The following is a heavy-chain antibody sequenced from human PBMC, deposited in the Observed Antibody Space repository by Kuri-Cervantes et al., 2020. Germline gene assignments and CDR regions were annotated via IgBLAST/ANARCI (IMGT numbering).Heavy chain of an antibody. D-gene: IGHD3-16*01. Sequence: VSVKVSCKASGYTFTSYYMHWVRQAPGQGLEWMGIINPSGGSTSYAQKFQGRVTMTRDTSTSTVYMELSSLKSDDTAFYYCARTTTLGGGWVNFDYWGQGTLVTVSS. CDR1: GYTFTSYY. CDR2: INPSGGST. V-gene: IGHV1-46*01. CDR3: ARTTTLGGGWVNFDY. J-gene: IGHJ4*02.